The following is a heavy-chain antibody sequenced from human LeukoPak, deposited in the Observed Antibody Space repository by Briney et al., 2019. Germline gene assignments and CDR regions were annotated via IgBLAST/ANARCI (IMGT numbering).Heavy chain of an antibody. CDR2: INHSGST. D-gene: IGHD3-16*02. CDR1: GGSISSYY. CDR3: ARLNVWGSYRRSYYYYMDV. V-gene: IGHV4-34*01. J-gene: IGHJ6*03. Sequence: PSETLSLTCTVSGGSISSYYWSWIRQPPGKGLEWIGEINHSGSTNYNPSLKSRVTISVDTSKNQFSLKLSSVTAADTAVYYCARLNVWGSYRRSYYYYMDVWGKGTTVTISS.